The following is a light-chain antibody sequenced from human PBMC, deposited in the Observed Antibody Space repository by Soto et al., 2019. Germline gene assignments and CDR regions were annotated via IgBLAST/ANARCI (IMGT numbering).Light chain of an antibody. Sequence: QSVLTQSPSASASLGASVKLTCTLSSGPTSYAIAWHQQQPEKGPRFLMKVNSDGSHNKGDGIPDRFSGSSSGAERYPTISSLQSEDEADYYCQSWGTGIQVFGGGTKLTVL. CDR2: VNSDGSH. CDR1: SGPTSYA. J-gene: IGLJ3*02. V-gene: IGLV4-69*01. CDR3: QSWGTGIQV.